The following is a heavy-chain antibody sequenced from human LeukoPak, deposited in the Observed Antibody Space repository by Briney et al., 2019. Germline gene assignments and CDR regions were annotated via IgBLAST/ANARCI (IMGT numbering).Heavy chain of an antibody. Sequence: PSETLSLTCTVPGGSISSYYWSWIRQPPGKGLEWIGYIYYSGSTNYNPSLKSRVTISVDTSKNQFSLKLSSVTAADTAVYYCARDRGYYFDYWGQGTLVTVSS. J-gene: IGHJ4*02. CDR3: ARDRGYYFDY. CDR1: GGSISSYY. V-gene: IGHV4-59*12. CDR2: IYYSGST.